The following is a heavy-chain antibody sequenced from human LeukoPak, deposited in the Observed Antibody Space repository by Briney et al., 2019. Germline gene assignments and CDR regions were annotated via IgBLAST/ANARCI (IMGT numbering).Heavy chain of an antibody. CDR2: INPNIGDT. J-gene: IGHJ4*02. D-gene: IGHD6-13*01. CDR1: GYTFTDYY. CDR3: ARINSSRWYDF. V-gene: IGHV1-2*02. Sequence: GASVKVSRKASGYTFTDYYMHWVRQAPGQGLEWMGWINPNIGDTNYAQKFQGRVTMTRDTSISTAYMELSRLRFDDTAVYYCARINSSRWYDFWGQGTLVTVSS.